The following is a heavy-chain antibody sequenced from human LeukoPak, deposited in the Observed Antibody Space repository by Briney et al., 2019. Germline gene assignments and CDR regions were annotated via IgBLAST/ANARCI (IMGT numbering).Heavy chain of an antibody. D-gene: IGHD3-9*01. CDR2: VSDTGDLR. CDR3: VKGGLRSGYSFED. CDR1: GFTFNTHA. Sequence: GGSLRLSCAASGFTFNTHAISWVRQAPGKGLEWVAAVSDTGDLRYSANSVKGRFAISRDNSKNTAFLQMYSLRAEDTALYYCVKGGLRSGYSFEDWGQGTLVSVSS. V-gene: IGHV3-23*01. J-gene: IGHJ4*02.